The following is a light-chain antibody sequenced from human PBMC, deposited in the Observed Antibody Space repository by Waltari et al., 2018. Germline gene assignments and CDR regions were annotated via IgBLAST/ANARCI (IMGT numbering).Light chain of an antibody. V-gene: IGLV1-40*01. CDR2: GNT. J-gene: IGLJ3*02. CDR1: ISDIWYGSV. CDR3: QSYDSSLSGWV. Sequence: QSVVTQPPSVSGAPGQRVTISCTGSISDIWYGSVIHWYQQLPGTAPKLLIYGNTNRPSGVPDRFSGSKSGTSASLAIAGLQAEDEADYYCQSYDSSLSGWVFGGGTKLTVL.